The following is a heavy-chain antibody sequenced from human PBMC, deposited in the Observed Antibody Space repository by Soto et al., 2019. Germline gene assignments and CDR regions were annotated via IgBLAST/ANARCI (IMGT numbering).Heavy chain of an antibody. J-gene: IGHJ4*02. CDR3: AKDHSSLWWYPGDYIDY. D-gene: IGHD2-15*01. V-gene: IGHV3-30*18. Sequence: QVQLVESGGGVVQPGRSLRLSCAASRFTFSSYAMHWVRQAPGKGLEWVAVISYAGSDKFYADSVKGRFTISRDNSKNTLFLQMNSLRAEDTAVYFCAKDHSSLWWYPGDYIDYWGQGTLVTVSS. CDR1: RFTFSSYA. CDR2: ISYAGSDK.